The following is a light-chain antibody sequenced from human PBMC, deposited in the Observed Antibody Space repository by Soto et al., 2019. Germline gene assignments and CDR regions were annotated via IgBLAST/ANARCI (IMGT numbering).Light chain of an antibody. CDR2: AAS. V-gene: IGKV1-39*01. Sequence: DIQMTQSPSSLSASVGDRVTITCRASQSISTYLNWYQQKVGNAPKLLIYAASSLQRGVPSRFGGSGSGTYFTLTISSLQPEDVAPYYCQQSYSTPRTFGQGTKLEIK. J-gene: IGKJ2*02. CDR3: QQSYSTPRT. CDR1: QSISTY.